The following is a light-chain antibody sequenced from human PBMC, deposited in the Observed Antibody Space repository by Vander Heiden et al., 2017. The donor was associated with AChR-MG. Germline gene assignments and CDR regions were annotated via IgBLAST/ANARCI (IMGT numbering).Light chain of an antibody. J-gene: IGKJ4*01. CDR2: DAS. Sequence: AIRSIHSPSSLSASTGDRVTITCRASQNISNYLAWYQQKPGKAPNLLIYDASTWESGVPSKFSGSGSGTDFTLTISCLQSENFATYYCQQHDSCPLTFGGGTKVDVK. CDR1: QNISNY. CDR3: QQHDSCPLT. V-gene: IGKV1-8*01.